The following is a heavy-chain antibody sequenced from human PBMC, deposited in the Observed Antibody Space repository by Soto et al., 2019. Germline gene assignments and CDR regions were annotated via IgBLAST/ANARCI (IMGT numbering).Heavy chain of an antibody. Sequence: QVQLVESGGGVVQPGRSLRLSCAASGFTFSSYGMHWVRQAPGKGLEWVAVISYDGSNKYYADSVKGRFTISRDNSKNTLYLQMNSLRAEDTAVYYCAKELLGATPLWGQGTLVTVSS. CDR1: GFTFSSYG. CDR2: ISYDGSNK. D-gene: IGHD1-26*01. V-gene: IGHV3-30*18. CDR3: AKELLGATPL. J-gene: IGHJ4*02.